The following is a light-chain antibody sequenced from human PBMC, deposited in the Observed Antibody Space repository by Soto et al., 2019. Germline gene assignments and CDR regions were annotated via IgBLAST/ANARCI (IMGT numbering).Light chain of an antibody. Sequence: DIQMTQSPSSLSASEGDRVTITCRASQSISNYLNWYQHKPGKAPKLLIYAASSLQGGVPSRFSGSGSGTDFTLSISSLQPEDFATYYCQQSYSTPRTFGQGTKVDIK. J-gene: IGKJ1*01. CDR3: QQSYSTPRT. CDR1: QSISNY. CDR2: AAS. V-gene: IGKV1-39*01.